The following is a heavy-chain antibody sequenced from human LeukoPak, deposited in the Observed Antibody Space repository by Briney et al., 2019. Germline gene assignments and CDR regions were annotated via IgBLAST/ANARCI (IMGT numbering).Heavy chain of an antibody. CDR3: AKDIRRTYYDILTGYYKGGYYGMDV. CDR2: ISGGSSPI. Sequence: RAGGSLRLSCAASGFTFSSYNMNWVRQAPGKGLEWVSYISGGSSPIYYADSVKGRFTISRDNAKNSLYLQMNSLRAEDTALYYCAKDIRRTYYDILTGYYKGGYYGMDVWGQGTTVTVSS. J-gene: IGHJ6*02. CDR1: GFTFSSYN. V-gene: IGHV3-48*04. D-gene: IGHD3-9*01.